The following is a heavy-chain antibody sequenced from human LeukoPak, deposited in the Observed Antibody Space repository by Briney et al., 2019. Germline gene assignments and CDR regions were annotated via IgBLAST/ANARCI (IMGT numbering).Heavy chain of an antibody. J-gene: IGHJ4*02. V-gene: IGHV4-59*01. CDR2: IFYSGST. D-gene: IGHD3-10*01. CDR1: GGSINTYF. Sequence: SETLSLTCTVSGGSINTYFWSWIRQPPGKGLEWIGYIFYSGSTNYNPSLKSRVTTSVDTSKNQFSLKLSSMTAADTAVYYCARGGGGPDIWGQGTLVTVSS. CDR3: ARGGGGPDI.